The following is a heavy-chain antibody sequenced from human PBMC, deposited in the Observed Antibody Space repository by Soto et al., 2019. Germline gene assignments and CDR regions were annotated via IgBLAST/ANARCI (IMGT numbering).Heavy chain of an antibody. J-gene: IGHJ4*02. CDR3: ARVPPYSRGGFLPAGVAY. Sequence: ASVKVSCKASGYTFTSDGIGWGRQAPGQGLEWMGWISAYNGNTNYAQKLQGRVTMTTDTSTSTAYMELRSLRSDDPAVYYCARVPPYSRGGFLPAGVAYGGQGTPVPVSP. CDR1: GYTFTSDG. CDR2: ISAYNGNT. D-gene: IGHD6-19*01. V-gene: IGHV1-18*01.